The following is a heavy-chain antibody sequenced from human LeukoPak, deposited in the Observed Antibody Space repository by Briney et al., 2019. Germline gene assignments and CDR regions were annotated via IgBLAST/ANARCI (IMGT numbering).Heavy chain of an antibody. J-gene: IGHJ6*03. Sequence: SETLSLTCTVSDGSMSPYYWSWIRQSPGKGLEWIAHIFYNGNTKYNPSLWSRVTISIDTSRNQFFLSLNSVTAADTAVYYCARGGYYYLDVWGKGTTVTVSS. CDR1: DGSMSPYY. CDR2: IFYNGNT. V-gene: IGHV4-59*01. CDR3: ARGGYYYLDV.